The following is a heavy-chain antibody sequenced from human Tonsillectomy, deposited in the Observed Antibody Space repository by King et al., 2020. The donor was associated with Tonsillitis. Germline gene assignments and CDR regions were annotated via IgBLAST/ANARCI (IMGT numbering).Heavy chain of an antibody. V-gene: IGHV4-39*07. J-gene: IGHJ4*02. CDR3: ARTQKGEYYFDY. CDR2: IYYSGSP. CDR1: GGSISSSSDY. Sequence: QLQESGPGLVKPSETLSLTCTVSGGSISSSSDYWGWIRQPPGKGLEWIGSIYYSGSPYYNPSLKSRVSISVNTSKNRFSLKLSSVTAADTAVYYCARTQKGEYYFDYWGQGTLVTVSS.